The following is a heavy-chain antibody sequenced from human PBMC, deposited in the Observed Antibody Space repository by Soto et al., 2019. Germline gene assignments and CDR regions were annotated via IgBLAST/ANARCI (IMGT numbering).Heavy chain of an antibody. D-gene: IGHD2-21*02. V-gene: IGHV3-48*03. Sequence: EVQLVESGGGLVQPGGSLRLSCAASGFTFSSYEMNWVRQAPGKGLEWVSYISSSGSYTNYADSVTGRFTISRDNAKNSLYLQMNSLRAEDTAVYYCARTYCGGDCYPTPRYYGMDVWGQGTTVTVSS. CDR1: GFTFSSYE. CDR3: ARTYCGGDCYPTPRYYGMDV. CDR2: ISSSGSYT. J-gene: IGHJ6*02.